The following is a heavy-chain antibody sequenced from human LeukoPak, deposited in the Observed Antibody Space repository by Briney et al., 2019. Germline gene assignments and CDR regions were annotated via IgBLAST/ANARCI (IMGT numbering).Heavy chain of an antibody. CDR2: IIPIFGTA. Sequence: SVKVSCKASGGTFSSYAISWVRQAPGQGLEWMGRIIPIFGTANYAQKFQGRVTITTDESTSTAYMELSSLRSEDTAVYYCARAPLWFGDYQEAGFDPWGQGTLVTVSS. D-gene: IGHD3-10*01. CDR1: GGTFSSYA. J-gene: IGHJ5*02. CDR3: ARAPLWFGDYQEAGFDP. V-gene: IGHV1-69*05.